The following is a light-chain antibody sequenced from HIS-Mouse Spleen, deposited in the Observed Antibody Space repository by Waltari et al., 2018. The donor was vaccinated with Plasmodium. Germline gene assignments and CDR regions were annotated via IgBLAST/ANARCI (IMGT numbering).Light chain of an antibody. Sequence: EIVLTQSPGNLSLSPGERATLSCRASQSVSSSYLAWYQQKPGQAPRLLIYGASSRATGIPDRCSGSGSGTDFTLTISRLEPEDFAVYYCQQYGSSPLFTFGPGTKVDIK. CDR3: QQYGSSPLFT. CDR2: GAS. J-gene: IGKJ3*01. V-gene: IGKV3-20*01. CDR1: QSVSSSY.